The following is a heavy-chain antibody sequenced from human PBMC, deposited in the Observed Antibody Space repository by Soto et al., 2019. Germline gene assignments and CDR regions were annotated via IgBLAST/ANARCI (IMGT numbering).Heavy chain of an antibody. V-gene: IGHV3-15*01. CDR3: ANAYSYGYQLDY. CDR1: GFTFSNAW. Sequence: GGSLRLSCAASGFTFSNAWMSWVRQAPGKGLEWVGRIKSKTDGGTTDYAAPVKGRFTISRDDSKNTLYLQMNSPKTEDTAVYYCANAYSYGYQLDYWGQGTLVTVSS. D-gene: IGHD5-18*01. CDR2: IKSKTDGGTT. J-gene: IGHJ4*02.